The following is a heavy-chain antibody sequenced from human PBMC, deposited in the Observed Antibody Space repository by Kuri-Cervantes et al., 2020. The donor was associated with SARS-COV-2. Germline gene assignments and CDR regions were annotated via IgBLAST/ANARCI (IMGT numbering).Heavy chain of an antibody. CDR1: GGSISSYY. D-gene: IGHD2-21*02. J-gene: IGHJ4*02. V-gene: IGHV4-34*01. Sequence: SETLSLTCTVSGGSISSYYWTWIRQPPGKGLEWIGEIKHSGSTNYNPSLKSRVTISLDTSKDHFSLKLHPVTAADTAVDYCASVVTAIDYWGQGTLVTVSS. CDR3: ASVVTAIDY. CDR2: IKHSGST.